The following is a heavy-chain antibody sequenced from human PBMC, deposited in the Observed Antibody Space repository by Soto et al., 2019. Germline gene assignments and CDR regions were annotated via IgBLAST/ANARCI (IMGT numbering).Heavy chain of an antibody. Sequence: GGSLGLSCAASGLTFSTHGMTWVRLPPGRGLEYVSAISPSGGNTYYADSLKGRFTVSRDNSKNTLYLQMNRLRDEDTAIYYCAKTPRGGAYGDWYFDLWGRGTLVTVSS. CDR1: GLTFSTHG. V-gene: IGHV3-23*01. CDR2: ISPSGGNT. D-gene: IGHD5-12*01. CDR3: AKTPRGGAYGDWYFDL. J-gene: IGHJ2*01.